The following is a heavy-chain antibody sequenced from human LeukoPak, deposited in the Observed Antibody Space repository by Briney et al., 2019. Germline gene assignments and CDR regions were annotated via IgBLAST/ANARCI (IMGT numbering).Heavy chain of an antibody. CDR2: IDWDDDK. CDR1: GFSLSTSGMR. CDR3: ARISPQRGYFDY. D-gene: IGHD2-2*01. V-gene: IGHV2-70*20. Sequence: SGPALVKPTQTLTLTCTFSGFSLSTSGMRVSWVRQPPGKALEWLALIDWDDDKYYSTSLKTRLTISKDTSKNQVVLTMTNMDPVDTATYYCARISPQRGYFDYWGQGTLVTVSS. J-gene: IGHJ4*02.